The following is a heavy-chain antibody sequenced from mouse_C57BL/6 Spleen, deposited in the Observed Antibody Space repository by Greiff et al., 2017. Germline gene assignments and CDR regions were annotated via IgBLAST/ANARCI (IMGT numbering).Heavy chain of an antibody. CDR1: GYAFTNYL. D-gene: IGHD1-1*01. CDR2: INPGSGGT. V-gene: IGHV1-54*01. CDR3: ARWAYGSSRGYYFDY. Sequence: QVHVKQSGAELVRPGTSVKVSCKASGYAFTNYLIEWVKQRPGQGLEWIGVINPGSGGTNYNEKFKGKATLTADKSSSTAYMQLSSLTSEDSAVYFCARWAYGSSRGYYFDYWGQGTTLTVSS. J-gene: IGHJ2*01.